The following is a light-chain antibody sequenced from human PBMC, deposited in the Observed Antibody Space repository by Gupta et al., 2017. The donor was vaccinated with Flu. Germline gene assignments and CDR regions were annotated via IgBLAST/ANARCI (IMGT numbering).Light chain of an antibody. Sequence: SYELPQPPSVSVSTGQTASITCSGDQLGDKFVRWYQQKPGQPPVRVVYEDIKRTAGVPGRFSGSKAATTATLTISGPKEREEDHYYCQAGDSSNYVVFGGGTKLTVL. CDR2: EDI. CDR1: QLGDKF. J-gene: IGLJ2*01. V-gene: IGLV3-1*01. CDR3: QAGDSSNYVV.